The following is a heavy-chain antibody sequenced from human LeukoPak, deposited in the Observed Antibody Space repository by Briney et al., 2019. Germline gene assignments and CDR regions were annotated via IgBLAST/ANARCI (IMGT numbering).Heavy chain of an antibody. J-gene: IGHJ4*02. CDR3: ARRDSSGYYGWNYFDY. CDR1: GYSFTSYW. Sequence: RGESLQISCQGSGYSFTSYWIGWVRQLPGKGLEWMGIIYPGDSDTRYSPSFQGQVTISADKSISTAYLQWSSLKASDTAMYYCARRDSSGYYGWNYFDYWGQGTLVTVSS. CDR2: IYPGDSDT. D-gene: IGHD3-22*01. V-gene: IGHV5-51*01.